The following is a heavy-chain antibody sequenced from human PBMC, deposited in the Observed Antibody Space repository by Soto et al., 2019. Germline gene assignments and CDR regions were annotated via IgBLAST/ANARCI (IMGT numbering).Heavy chain of an antibody. J-gene: IGHJ4*02. CDR3: ARRGSGSYSDY. CDR1: GGSISSSNYY. CDR2: IYYSGTT. V-gene: IGHV4-39*01. Sequence: QLQLQESGPGLVKPSETLSLTCTVSGGSISSSNYYWGWIRQPPGKGLEWIGNIYYSGTTYYNPSLKSRVTISVDTSKNLFSLRLSSVTAADTAVYYCARRGSGSYSDYWGQGTLVTVSS. D-gene: IGHD3-10*01.